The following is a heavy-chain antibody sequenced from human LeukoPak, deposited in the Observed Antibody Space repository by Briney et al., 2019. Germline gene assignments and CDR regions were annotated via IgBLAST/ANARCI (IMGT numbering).Heavy chain of an antibody. J-gene: IGHJ4*02. V-gene: IGHV3-21*01. CDR3: ASLDYGDYVPIDY. Sequence: GGSLRLSCAASGFTFSSYSMNWVRQAPGKGLEWVSSISSSSSYIYYADSVKGRFTISRDNAKNSLYLQMNSLRAEDTAVYYCASLDYGDYVPIDYWGQGTLVAVSS. CDR2: ISSSSSYI. CDR1: GFTFSSYS. D-gene: IGHD4-17*01.